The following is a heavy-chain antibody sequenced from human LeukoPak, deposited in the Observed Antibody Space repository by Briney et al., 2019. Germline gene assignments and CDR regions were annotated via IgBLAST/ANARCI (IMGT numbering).Heavy chain of an antibody. CDR3: ARDTPMMGHFDY. V-gene: IGHV4-4*07. Sequence: PSETLSLTCTVSGGSINSYYWGWIRQPAGKGLEWIGRIYTSGSTNYNPSLKSRVTMSVDTSKNQFSLKLSSVTAADTAVYYCARDTPMMGHFDYWGQGTLVTVSS. CDR2: IYTSGST. CDR1: GGSINSYY. D-gene: IGHD3-22*01. J-gene: IGHJ4*02.